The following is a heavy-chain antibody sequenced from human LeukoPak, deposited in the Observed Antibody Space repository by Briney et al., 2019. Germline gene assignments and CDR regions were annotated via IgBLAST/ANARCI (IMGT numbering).Heavy chain of an antibody. CDR3: ARAYCSSTSCYYYYYYMDA. V-gene: IGHV3-21*01. CDR2: ISSSSSYI. D-gene: IGHD2-2*01. CDR1: GFTFSSYS. J-gene: IGHJ6*03. Sequence: GGSLRLSCAASGFTFSSYSMNWVRQAPGKGLEWVSSISSSSSYIYYADSVKGRFTISRDNAKNSLYLQMNSLRAEDTAVYYCARAYCSSTSCYYYYYYMDAWGKGTTVTVSS.